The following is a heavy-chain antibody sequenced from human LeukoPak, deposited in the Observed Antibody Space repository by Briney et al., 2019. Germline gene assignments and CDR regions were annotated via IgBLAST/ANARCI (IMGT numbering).Heavy chain of an antibody. CDR2: IKSKTDGGTT. V-gene: IGHV3-15*01. Sequence: GGSLRLSCAASGFIFSNAWMSWVRQAPGKGLEWVGRIKSKTDGGTTVYAAPVKGRFTISRDDSKNTLYLQMNSLKTEDTAVYYCTTDRYYYDSSGYYWYFDYWGQGTLVTVSS. CDR1: GFIFSNAW. CDR3: TTDRYYYDSSGYYWYFDY. D-gene: IGHD3-22*01. J-gene: IGHJ4*02.